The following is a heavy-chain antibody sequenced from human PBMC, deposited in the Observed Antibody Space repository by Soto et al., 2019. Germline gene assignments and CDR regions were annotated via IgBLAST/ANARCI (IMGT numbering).Heavy chain of an antibody. V-gene: IGHV4-59*01. J-gene: IGHJ6*03. CDR3: ASSTYYDFWSGRGRYYYYYMDV. CDR1: GGSISSYY. CDR2: IYYSGST. D-gene: IGHD3-3*01. Sequence: SETLSHACNVSGGSISSYYWSWMRQPPGQELEWIGYIYYSGSTNYNPSLKSRVTISVDTSKNQFSLKLSSVTAADTAVYYCASSTYYDFWSGRGRYYYYYMDVWGKGTTVTVSS.